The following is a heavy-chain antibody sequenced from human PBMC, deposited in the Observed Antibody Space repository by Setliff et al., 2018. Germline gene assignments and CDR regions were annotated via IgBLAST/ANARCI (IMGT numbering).Heavy chain of an antibody. CDR3: ARQPSSGAYYNPRPYYFDY. J-gene: IGHJ4*02. CDR1: GGSISSDY. CDR2: SSTSGCT. D-gene: IGHD3-10*01. V-gene: IGHV4-59*01. Sequence: SETLSLTCTVSGGSISSDYWSWIRQPPGKGLEWIGYSSTSGCTNYNPSLKSRVTMSVDTSNNQFSLNLRSVTAADTAVYFCARQPSSGAYYNPRPYYFDYWGQGTLVTVSS.